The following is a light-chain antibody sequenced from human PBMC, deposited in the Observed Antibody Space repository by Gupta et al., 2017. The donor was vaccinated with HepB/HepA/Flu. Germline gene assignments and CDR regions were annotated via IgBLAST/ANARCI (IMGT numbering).Light chain of an antibody. Sequence: SSVLTQLPSVSVAPGKTARITCGRNNIGSKSVHWYQQRPGQAPVLVVYDDRTRPSGIPVRFSGSNSGNTATLTISRVEAGDEADYYCQVWDNASDHAVFGGGTKLTVL. CDR1: NIGSKS. J-gene: IGLJ2*01. V-gene: IGLV3-21*03. CDR3: QVWDNASDHAV. CDR2: DDR.